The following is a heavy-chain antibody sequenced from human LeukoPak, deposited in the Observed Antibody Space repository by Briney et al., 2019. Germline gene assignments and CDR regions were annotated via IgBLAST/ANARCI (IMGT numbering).Heavy chain of an antibody. CDR3: ARPSTNWGLHDAFDI. CDR1: GGSISSGGYS. V-gene: IGHV4-61*02. Sequence: PSQTLSLTCAVSGGSISSGGYSWSWIRQPAGKGLEWIGRIYTSGSTNYNPSLKSRVTISVDTSKNQFSLKLSSVTAADTAVYYCARPSTNWGLHDAFDIWGQGTMVTVSS. CDR2: IYTSGST. D-gene: IGHD7-27*01. J-gene: IGHJ3*02.